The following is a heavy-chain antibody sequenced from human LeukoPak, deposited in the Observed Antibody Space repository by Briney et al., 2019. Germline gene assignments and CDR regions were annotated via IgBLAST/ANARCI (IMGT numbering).Heavy chain of an antibody. J-gene: IGHJ4*02. V-gene: IGHV3-30*04. Sequence: PGGSLRLSCAASGFTFSSYAMHWVRQPPGKGLEWVAVISYDGSNKYYADSVKGRFTISRDNAKNSLYLQMNSLRAEDTAVYYCARDPSYFDYWGQGTLVTVSS. CDR2: ISYDGSNK. CDR1: GFTFSSYA. CDR3: ARDPSYFDY.